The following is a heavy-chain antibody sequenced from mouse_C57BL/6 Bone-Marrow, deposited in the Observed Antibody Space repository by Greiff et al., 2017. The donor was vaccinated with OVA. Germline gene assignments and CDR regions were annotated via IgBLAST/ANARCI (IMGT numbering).Heavy chain of an antibody. J-gene: IGHJ2*01. D-gene: IGHD1-1*01. V-gene: IGHV1-52*01. Sequence: QVQLQQPGAELVRPGSSVKLSCKASGYTFTSYWMHWVKQRPIQGLEWIGNIDPSDSETNYNQKFKDKATLTVDKSSSTAYMQLSSLTSEASAVYYYAREIITTVVVPFDYWGQGTTLTVSS. CDR2: IDPSDSET. CDR1: GYTFTSYW. CDR3: AREIITTVVVPFDY.